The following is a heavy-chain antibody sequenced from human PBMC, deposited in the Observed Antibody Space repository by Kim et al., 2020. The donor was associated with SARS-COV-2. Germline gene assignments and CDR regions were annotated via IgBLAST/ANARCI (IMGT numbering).Heavy chain of an antibody. D-gene: IGHD2-8*01. J-gene: IGHJ6*02. CDR2: IYPGDSDT. Sequence: GESLKISCKASGYSFTSYWIGWVRQMPGKGLEWMGIIYPGDSDTRYSPSFQGQVTIPADKSINTAYLQWSSLKASDTAMYYCARHGGYCSNGVCSGDYYYDMDVWGQGTTVTVSS. CDR3: ARHGGYCSNGVCSGDYYYDMDV. CDR1: GYSFTSYW. V-gene: IGHV5-51*01.